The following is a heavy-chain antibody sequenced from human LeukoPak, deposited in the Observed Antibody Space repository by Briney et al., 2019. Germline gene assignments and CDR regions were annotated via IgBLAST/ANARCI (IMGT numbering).Heavy chain of an antibody. CDR1: GSSFGSYA. CDR3: AKDGVSSSVVLGADQ. CDR2: ISDSGDRT. Sequence: GGSLRLSCAAFGSSFGSYALAWVRQAPGKGLEWVSGISDSGDRTSYGDSVKGRFTISRDNSKDTLFLQMNSLRVEDTAVYFCAKDGVSSSVVLGADQWGQGTLVIVSS. J-gene: IGHJ4*02. V-gene: IGHV3-23*01. D-gene: IGHD3-16*01.